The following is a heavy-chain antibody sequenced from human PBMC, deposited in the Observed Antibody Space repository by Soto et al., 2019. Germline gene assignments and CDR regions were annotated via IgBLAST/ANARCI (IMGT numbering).Heavy chain of an antibody. V-gene: IGHV3-66*01. J-gene: IGHJ4*02. Sequence: GGSLRLSCAASGFTVCSDYMSWVRQAPGKGLEWVSVIYSGGSTYYADSVRGRFTISRDNSKNTLYLQMNSLRAEDTAVYYCAAPYSSSWYVCDYWGQGTLVTVSS. D-gene: IGHD6-13*01. CDR2: IYSGGST. CDR3: AAPYSSSWYVCDY. CDR1: GFTVCSDY.